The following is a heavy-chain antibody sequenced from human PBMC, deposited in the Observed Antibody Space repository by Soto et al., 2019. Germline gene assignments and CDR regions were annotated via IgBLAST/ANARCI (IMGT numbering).Heavy chain of an antibody. CDR3: ALILWFGELSSAFDI. D-gene: IGHD3-10*01. Sequence: QITLKESGPTLVKPTKNLTLTCTFSGFSLSTSGVGVGWIRQPPGKALEWLALIYWDDDKRYSPSLKSRLTITKDTSKNQVVLTMTNMDPVDTATYYCALILWFGELSSAFDIWGQGTMVTVSS. CDR1: GFSLSTSGVG. V-gene: IGHV2-5*02. CDR2: IYWDDDK. J-gene: IGHJ3*02.